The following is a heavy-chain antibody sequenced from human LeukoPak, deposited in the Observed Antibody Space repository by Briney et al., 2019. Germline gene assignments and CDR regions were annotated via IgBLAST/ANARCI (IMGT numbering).Heavy chain of an antibody. V-gene: IGHV3-74*01. CDR3: AREFSSSDAFDV. D-gene: IGHD6-6*01. CDR2: INSDGSST. Sequence: GGSLRLSCAASGFTFSSYWMHWVRQAPGKGLVWVSRINSDGSSTSYADSVKGRFTISRDNAKNTLYLQMSSLRAEDTAVYYCAREFSSSDAFDVWGQGTMVTVSS. CDR1: GFTFSSYW. J-gene: IGHJ3*01.